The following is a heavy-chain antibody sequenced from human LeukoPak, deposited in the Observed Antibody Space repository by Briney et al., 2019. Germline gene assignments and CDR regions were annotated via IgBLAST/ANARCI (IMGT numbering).Heavy chain of an antibody. CDR2: ISAYNGNT. V-gene: IGHV1-18*01. J-gene: IGHJ5*02. CDR1: GYTFTSYG. CDR3: AREWLRFGMVYWFDP. D-gene: IGHD5-12*01. Sequence: GASVKVSCKASGYTFTSYGISWVRQAPGQGLEWMGWISAYNGNTNYAQKLQGRVTMTTDTSTSTAHMELRSLRSDDTAVYYCAREWLRFGMVYWFDPWGQGTLVTVSS.